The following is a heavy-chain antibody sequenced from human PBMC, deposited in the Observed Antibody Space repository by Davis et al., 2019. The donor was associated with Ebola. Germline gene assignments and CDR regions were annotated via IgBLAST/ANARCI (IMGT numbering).Heavy chain of an antibody. CDR2: VIPILGTA. CDR1: GGTFSNHT. Sequence: AASVKVSCKASGGTFSNHTFHWVRQAPGQGLEWMGRVIPILGTADYAQRFQGRVTMTRDTSTSTVYMELSSLRSEDTAVYYCARAQFPTTSDHWGQGTLVTVSS. J-gene: IGHJ4*02. CDR3: ARAQFPTTSDH. V-gene: IGHV1-69*08. D-gene: IGHD1-1*01.